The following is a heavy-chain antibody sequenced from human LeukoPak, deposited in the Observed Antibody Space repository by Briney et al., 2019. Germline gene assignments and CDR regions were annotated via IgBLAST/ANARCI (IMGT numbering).Heavy chain of an antibody. V-gene: IGHV3-7*01. CDR1: GFTFSSYW. CDR3: ARDPLAAAVDDAFDI. CDR2: IKQDGGEK. D-gene: IGHD6-13*01. Sequence: PGGSLRLSCAASGFTFSSYWMSWVRQAPGKGLEWVANIKQDGGEKYYVGSVKGRFTVSRDNAKNSLYLQMNSLRAEDTAVYYCARDPLAAAVDDAFDIWGQGTMVTVSS. J-gene: IGHJ3*02.